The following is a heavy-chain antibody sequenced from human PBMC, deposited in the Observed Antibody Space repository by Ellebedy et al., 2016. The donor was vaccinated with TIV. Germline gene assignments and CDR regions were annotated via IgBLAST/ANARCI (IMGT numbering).Heavy chain of an antibody. CDR3: AREGLESSGYYVGRVDY. D-gene: IGHD6-19*01. V-gene: IGHV4-39*07. Sequence: SETLSLTCSVSGGSSGGEYWSWIRQPPGKGLEWIGSLFYSGSTYYNPSLESRVTISVDTSKNQFSLKLSSVTAADTAVYYCAREGLESSGYYVGRVDYWGQGTLVTVSS. CDR1: GGSSGGEY. J-gene: IGHJ4*02. CDR2: LFYSGST.